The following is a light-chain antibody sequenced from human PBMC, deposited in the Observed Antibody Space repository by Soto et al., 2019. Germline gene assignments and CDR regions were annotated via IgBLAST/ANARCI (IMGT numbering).Light chain of an antibody. J-gene: IGLJ2*01. CDR3: SSYTRSSTLV. V-gene: IGLV2-14*01. CDR1: SSDVGGYNY. CDR2: DVS. Sequence: QSVLTQPASVSGSPGQSITISCTGTSSDVGGYNYVSWYQQHPGKAPKLMIYDVSNRPSGVSNRFSGSKSGNTASLTISGLQAEDEADYYCSSYTRSSTLVFGEGTKLTV.